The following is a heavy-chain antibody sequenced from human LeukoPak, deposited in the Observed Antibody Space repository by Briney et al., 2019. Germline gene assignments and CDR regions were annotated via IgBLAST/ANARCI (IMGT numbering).Heavy chain of an antibody. J-gene: IGHJ4*02. Sequence: EASVKVSCKASGYTFTSYYMHWVRQAPGQGLEWMGIINPSGGSTSYAQKFQGRVTMTRDMSTSTVYMELSSLRSEDTAVYYCARESSSPTRIDYWGQGTLVTVSS. CDR1: GYTFTSYY. CDR2: INPSGGST. D-gene: IGHD6-6*01. V-gene: IGHV1-46*01. CDR3: ARESSSPTRIDY.